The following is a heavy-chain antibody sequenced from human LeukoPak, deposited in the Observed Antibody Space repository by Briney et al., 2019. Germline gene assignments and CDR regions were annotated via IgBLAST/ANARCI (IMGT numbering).Heavy chain of an antibody. CDR1: GFDFSSNW. CDR2: IKGDGIST. D-gene: IGHD2-2*01. J-gene: IGHJ6*02. CDR3: ARDAFLGYCSSTSCYSPYYYYGMDV. V-gene: IGHV3-74*01. Sequence: GGSLRLSCAASGFDFSSNWMHWVRHAPGQGLVWVSRIKGDGISTNYADSVKGRFTISRDNSKNTLYLQMNSLRAEDTAVYYCARDAFLGYCSSTSCYSPYYYYGMDVWGQGTTVTVSS.